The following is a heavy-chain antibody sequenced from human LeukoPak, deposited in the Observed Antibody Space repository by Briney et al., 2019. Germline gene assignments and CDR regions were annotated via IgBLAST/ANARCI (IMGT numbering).Heavy chain of an antibody. CDR2: IIPIFGTA. J-gene: IGHJ3*02. Sequence: GASVKVSCKASGGTFSSYAISWVRQAPGQGLEWMEGIIPIFGTANYAQKFQGRVTITADESTSTAYMELSSLRSEDTAVYYCARESDLPGAFDIWGQGTMVTVSS. CDR1: GGTFSSYA. CDR3: ARESDLPGAFDI. V-gene: IGHV1-69*13.